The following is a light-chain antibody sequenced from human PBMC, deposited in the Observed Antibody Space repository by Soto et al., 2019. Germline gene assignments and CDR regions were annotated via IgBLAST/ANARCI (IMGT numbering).Light chain of an antibody. CDR2: EVT. V-gene: IGLV2-8*01. CDR1: SNDIGGSNF. Sequence: QSALTQPPSASGSPGQSVTISCTGTSNDIGGSNFVSWYQQHPDKAPKLIIYEVTKRPSGVPDRFSAFKSGNTAPLTVSGLQPEDEADYYCGSYAGSNNMLFGGGTKLTVL. CDR3: GSYAGSNNML. J-gene: IGLJ2*01.